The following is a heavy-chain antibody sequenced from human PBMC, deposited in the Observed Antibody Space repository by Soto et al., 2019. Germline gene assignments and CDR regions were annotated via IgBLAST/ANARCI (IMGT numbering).Heavy chain of an antibody. Sequence: GGSLRLSCAASGFTFRSCAMTWVRQAPGKGLEWFSASIFSGGTTYYADSVKGRFTISRDNSKNTLYLQMNSLRADDTAVYYCAKNKEAVAGRMRDYYYGMDVWGQGTTVTVSS. CDR1: GFTFRSCA. CDR3: AKNKEAVAGRMRDYYYGMDV. V-gene: IGHV3-23*01. D-gene: IGHD6-19*01. CDR2: SIFSGGTT. J-gene: IGHJ6*02.